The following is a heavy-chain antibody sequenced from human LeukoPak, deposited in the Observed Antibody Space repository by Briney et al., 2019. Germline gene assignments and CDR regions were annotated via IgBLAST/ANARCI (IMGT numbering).Heavy chain of an antibody. V-gene: IGHV3-21*01. D-gene: IGHD6-6*01. CDR3: ARQGSSDAFDI. CDR1: GFTFSSYS. Sequence: GGSLRLSCAASGFTFSSYSMNWVRQAPGKGLEWVSSISSSSSYIYYADSVKGRFTISRDNAKNSLYLQINTLRAEDTAVYYWARQGSSDAFDIWGQGTMVTVSS. CDR2: ISSSSSYI. J-gene: IGHJ3*02.